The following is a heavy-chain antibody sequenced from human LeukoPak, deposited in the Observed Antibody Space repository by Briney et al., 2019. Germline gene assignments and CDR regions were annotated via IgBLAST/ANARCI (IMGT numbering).Heavy chain of an antibody. Sequence: SVKVSCKAFGDTFSSYVISWVRQAPGQGLDWMGGIIPIFGTANYAQKFQGRVTITTDESTSTAYMELSSLRSEDTAVYYCARDNVPMGYGMDVWGQGTTVTVSS. CDR2: IIPIFGTA. D-gene: IGHD3-10*01. CDR1: GDTFSSYV. J-gene: IGHJ6*02. V-gene: IGHV1-69*05. CDR3: ARDNVPMGYGMDV.